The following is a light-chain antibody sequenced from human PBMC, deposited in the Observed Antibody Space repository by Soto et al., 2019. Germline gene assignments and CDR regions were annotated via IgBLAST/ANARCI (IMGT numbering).Light chain of an antibody. CDR3: QQDNSYPLT. J-gene: IGKJ4*01. V-gene: IGKV1-5*01. CDR1: QSISTW. Sequence: DIQMTQSPSTLSASVGDRVTITCRASQSISTWVAWYQQIPGKAPKVLFFGASSLESGVPSRFSGSGSGTEFTLPLCILQPDDFATYYCQQDNSYPLTFGGGTKVQIK. CDR2: GAS.